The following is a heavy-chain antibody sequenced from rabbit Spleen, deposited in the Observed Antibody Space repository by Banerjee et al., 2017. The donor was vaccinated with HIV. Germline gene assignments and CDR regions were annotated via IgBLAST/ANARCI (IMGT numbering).Heavy chain of an antibody. V-gene: IGHV1S40*01. J-gene: IGHJ4*01. Sequence: QSLEESGGDLVKPGASLTLTCTASGFSFSSSYYICWVRQAPGKGLEWIGYIDPVFGSAYYASWVNGRFSISRENTQNTVSLQLNSLTAADTATYFCARDLVAVIGWNFNLWGQGTLVTVS. CDR3: ARDLVAVIGWNFNL. D-gene: IGHD1-1*01. CDR2: IDPVFGSA. CDR1: GFSFSSSYY.